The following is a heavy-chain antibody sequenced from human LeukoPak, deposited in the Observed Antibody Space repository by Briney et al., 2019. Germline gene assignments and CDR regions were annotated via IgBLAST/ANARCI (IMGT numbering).Heavy chain of an antibody. J-gene: IGHJ5*01. CDR3: ARRVGFYGSGSLNYFDP. Sequence: SETLSLTCSVSGGSIASSSYYWGWIRQPPGKGLEWIGCVFRTGTTYYSASLKSRVSISVDTSKNDFALKLASVTAADTAMYFCARRVGFYGSGSLNYFDPWGQGILVSVSS. CDR2: VFRTGTT. D-gene: IGHD3-10*01. CDR1: GGSIASSSYY. V-gene: IGHV4-39*02.